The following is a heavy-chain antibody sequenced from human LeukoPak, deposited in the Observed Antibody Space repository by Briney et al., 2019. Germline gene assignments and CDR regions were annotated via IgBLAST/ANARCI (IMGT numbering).Heavy chain of an antibody. CDR3: ARDRAAADTRVLDI. CDR1: GGSINSYY. Sequence: SETLSLTCTVSGGSINSYYWSWIRQPPGKGLEWIGYIYYSGSTNYNPSLKSRVTISVDTSKIQLSLKLSSVTAADTAVYYCARDRAAADTRVLDIWAKGKMVTVFS. D-gene: IGHD6-13*01. CDR2: IYYSGST. J-gene: IGHJ3*02. V-gene: IGHV4-59*01.